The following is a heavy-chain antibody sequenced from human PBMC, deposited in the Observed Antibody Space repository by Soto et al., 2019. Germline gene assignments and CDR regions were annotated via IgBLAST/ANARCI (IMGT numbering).Heavy chain of an antibody. D-gene: IGHD5-12*01. V-gene: IGHV4-39*01. CDR3: ADIVATIAGGWFDP. Sequence: SETLCVTCTVSGGSISSSSYYWGWNRKPPGKGLEWIGSIYYSGSTYYNPSLKSRVAISVDTSKNQFSLKLSSVTAADTAVYYCADIVATIAGGWFDPWGQGTLVTVSS. J-gene: IGHJ5*02. CDR2: IYYSGST. CDR1: GGSISSSSYY.